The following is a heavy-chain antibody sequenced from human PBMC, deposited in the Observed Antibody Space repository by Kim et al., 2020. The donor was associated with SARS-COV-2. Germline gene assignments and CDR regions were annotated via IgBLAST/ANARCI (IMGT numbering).Heavy chain of an antibody. CDR1: GGSFSGYY. V-gene: IGHV4-34*01. CDR3: ARSRHVIVVVPAAPYYMDV. J-gene: IGHJ6*03. D-gene: IGHD2-2*01. CDR2: INHSGST. Sequence: ETLSLTCAVYGGSFSGYYWSWIRQPPGKGLEWIGEINHSGSTNYNPSLKSRVTISVDTSKNQFSLKLSSVTAADTAVYYCARSRHVIVVVPAAPYYMDVWGKGTTVTVSS.